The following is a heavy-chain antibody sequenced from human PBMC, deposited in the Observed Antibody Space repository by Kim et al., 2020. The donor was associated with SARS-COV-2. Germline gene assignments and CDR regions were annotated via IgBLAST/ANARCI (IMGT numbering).Heavy chain of an antibody. D-gene: IGHD2-2*01. V-gene: IGHV4-59*08. CDR2: IYYSGST. CDR3: ATRNCSSTSCLPHYFDY. Sequence: SETLSLTCTVSGGSISSYYWSWIRQPPGKGLEWIGYIYYSGSTNYNPSLKSRVTISVDTSKNQFSLKLSSVTAADTAVYYCATRNCSSTSCLPHYFDYWGQGTLVTVSS. J-gene: IGHJ4*02. CDR1: GGSISSYY.